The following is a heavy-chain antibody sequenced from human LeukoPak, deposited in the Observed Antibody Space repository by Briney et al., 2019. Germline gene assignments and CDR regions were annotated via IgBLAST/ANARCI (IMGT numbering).Heavy chain of an antibody. J-gene: IGHJ5*02. CDR3: AKGEVGCSSTSSFNWFDP. V-gene: IGHV1-8*01. CDR2: MNPNSGNT. Sequence: ASVKVSCKASGYTFTSYDINWVRQATGQGLEWMGWMNPNSGNTGYAQKFQGRVTMTRNTSISTAYMELSSLRSEDTAVYYCAKGEVGCSSTSSFNWFDPWGQGTLVTVSS. D-gene: IGHD2-2*01. CDR1: GYTFTSYD.